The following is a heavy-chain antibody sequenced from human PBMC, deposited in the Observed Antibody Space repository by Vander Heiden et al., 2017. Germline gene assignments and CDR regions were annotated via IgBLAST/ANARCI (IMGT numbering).Heavy chain of an antibody. CDR1: GFTFSDYY. Sequence: QVQLVESGGGLVKPGGSLSLSCAASGFTFSDYYRSWIRQAPGKGLEWVSYISSSGSNRYYADSVKGRFTISRDNAKNSLYLQMNSLRAEDTAVYYCARRAYGGNPPSDCWGQGTLVTVSS. CDR3: ARRAYGGNPPSDC. J-gene: IGHJ4*02. CDR2: ISSSGSNR. D-gene: IGHD4-17*01. V-gene: IGHV3-11*01.